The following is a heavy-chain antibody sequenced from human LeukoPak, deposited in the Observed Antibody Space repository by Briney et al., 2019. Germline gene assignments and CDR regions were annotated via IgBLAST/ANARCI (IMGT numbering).Heavy chain of an antibody. Sequence: GGSLRLSCAASGFTFTNYAMSWVRQAPGKGLEWVSGISGGGGSTYYADSVKGRFTISKDNSKNTLYLQMNSLRAEDTAVYYCAKDLSIVGAPYYFDYWGQGTLFTVSS. D-gene: IGHD1-26*01. V-gene: IGHV3-23*01. CDR2: ISGGGGST. J-gene: IGHJ4*02. CDR1: GFTFTNYA. CDR3: AKDLSIVGAPYYFDY.